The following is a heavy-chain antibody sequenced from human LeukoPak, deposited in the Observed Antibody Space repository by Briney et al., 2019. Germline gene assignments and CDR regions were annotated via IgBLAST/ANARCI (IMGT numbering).Heavy chain of an antibody. CDR2: ISNSGST. Sequence: SETLSLTCTVSGGSITSDYWSWIRQPPGKGLEWIGYISNSGSTSFNPALKSRVIISVDTSKNHFSLTLSSVTAADTAVYYCARGRDTYYSDSSGHSRSWMGDFDIWGQGTMVSVSS. V-gene: IGHV4-59*01. CDR1: GGSITSDY. D-gene: IGHD3-22*01. CDR3: ARGRDTYYSDSSGHSRSWMGDFDI. J-gene: IGHJ3*02.